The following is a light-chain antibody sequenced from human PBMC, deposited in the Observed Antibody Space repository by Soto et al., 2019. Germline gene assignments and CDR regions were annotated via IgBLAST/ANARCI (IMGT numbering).Light chain of an antibody. J-gene: IGLJ3*02. CDR2: AHS. CDR3: QLWDSRTDHWV. CDR1: NIGTKS. Sequence: SYELTQPPSVSVAPGQTAKMPCGGNNIGTKSVHWYQQKPGRAPVLVVYAHSDRPSGIPERFSGSVSGNTSTLTIISVEAGDEADYYCQLWDSRTDHWVFGGGTKVTVL. V-gene: IGLV3-21*02.